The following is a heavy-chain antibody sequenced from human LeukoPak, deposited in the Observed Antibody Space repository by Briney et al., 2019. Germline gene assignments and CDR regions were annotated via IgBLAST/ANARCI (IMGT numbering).Heavy chain of an antibody. CDR1: GYTFTSYD. V-gene: IGHV1-8*01. D-gene: IGHD6-19*01. CDR3: ARNPPLSGWYKGPPDY. J-gene: IGHJ4*02. CDR2: MNPNSGNT. Sequence: GASVKVSCKASGYTFTSYDINWVRQATGQGLEWMGWMNPNSGNTGYAQKFQGRVTMTRNTSISTAYMELSSLRSEDTAVYYCARNPPLSGWYKGPPDYWGQGTLVTVSS.